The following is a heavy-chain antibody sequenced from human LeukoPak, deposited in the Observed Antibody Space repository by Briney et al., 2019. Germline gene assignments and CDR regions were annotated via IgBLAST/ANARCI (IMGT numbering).Heavy chain of an antibody. CDR1: GFTFSSHA. CDR2: ISGSGGST. D-gene: IGHD4-17*01. V-gene: IGHV3-23*01. CDR3: AKDRSIYGEGAYWYFDL. J-gene: IGHJ2*01. Sequence: GGSLRLSRAASGFTFSSHAMSWVRQAPGKGLEWVSAISGSGGSTYYADSVKGRFTISRDNSKNTLYLQMNSLRAEDTAVYYCAKDRSIYGEGAYWYFDLWGRGTLVTVSS.